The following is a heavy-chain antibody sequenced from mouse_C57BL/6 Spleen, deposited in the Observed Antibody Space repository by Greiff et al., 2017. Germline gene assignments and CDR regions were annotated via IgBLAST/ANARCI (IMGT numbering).Heavy chain of an antibody. J-gene: IGHJ3*01. D-gene: IGHD1-1*01. CDR3: ARGREVYYVSRETSGFAY. Sequence: VQLQQSGAELAKPGASVKLSCKASGYTFTSYWMHWVNQRPGQGLEWIGYINPSSGYTKYNQKFKDKATLTADKSSSTAYMQLSSLTYEDTAVYYFARGREVYYVSRETSGFAYWGQGTLVTVSA. CDR2: INPSSGYT. V-gene: IGHV1-7*01. CDR1: GYTFTSYW.